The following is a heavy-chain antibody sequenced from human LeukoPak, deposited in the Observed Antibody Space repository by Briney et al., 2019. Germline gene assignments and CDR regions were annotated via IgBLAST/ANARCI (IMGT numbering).Heavy chain of an antibody. J-gene: IGHJ5*02. CDR3: AKAAYYDILTDNWFDP. V-gene: IGHV3-9*01. Sequence: PGGSLRLSCAASGFTFSSYAMSWVRQAPGKGLEWVSGISWNSGSIGYADSVKGRFTISRDNAKNSLYLQMNSLRAEDTALYYCAKAAYYDILTDNWFDPWGQGTLVTVSS. D-gene: IGHD3-9*01. CDR1: GFTFSSYA. CDR2: ISWNSGSI.